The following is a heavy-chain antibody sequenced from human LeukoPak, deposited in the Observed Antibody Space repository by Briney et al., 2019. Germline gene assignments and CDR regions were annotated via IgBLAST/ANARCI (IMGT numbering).Heavy chain of an antibody. CDR2: ISAYNGNT. CDR1: GYTFTSYG. V-gene: IGHV1-18*01. CDR3: ARDLGSGLRYFDWPPPPDY. J-gene: IGHJ4*02. Sequence: GASVKVSCKASGYTFTSYGISWVRQAPGQGLEWMGWISAYNGNTNYAQKLQGRVTMTTDTSTSTAYMELRSLRPDDTAVYYCARDLGSGLRYFDWPPPPDYWGQGTLVTVSS. D-gene: IGHD3-9*01.